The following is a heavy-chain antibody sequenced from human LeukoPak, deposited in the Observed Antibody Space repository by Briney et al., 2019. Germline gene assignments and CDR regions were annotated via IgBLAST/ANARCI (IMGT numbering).Heavy chain of an antibody. CDR1: GFTFSNYG. J-gene: IGHJ4*02. D-gene: IGHD3-10*01. V-gene: IGHV3-30*02. Sequence: GGSLRLSCAASGFTFSNYGMHWVRQAPGKGLEWVAFIRYDGSKKYYADSVKGRFTISRDNSKNTLYLQMNSLRAEDTAVYYCARHVIYYGSGVWGQGTLVTVSS. CDR2: IRYDGSKK. CDR3: ARHVIYYGSGV.